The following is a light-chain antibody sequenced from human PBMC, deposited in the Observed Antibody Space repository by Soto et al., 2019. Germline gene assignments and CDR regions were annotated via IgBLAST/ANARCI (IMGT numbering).Light chain of an antibody. J-gene: IGLJ1*01. CDR1: SSDIGAYDY. CDR3: TSFAPGRVYV. Sequence: QPALTQPASVSRSPRQSITISSSGTSSDIGAYDYVSWYHQHSGRAPKLIIYEVSHRFSGLSYRFSGSKSGNTASLTISGLQAEDEGDYYCTSFAPGRVYVFGSGTKVTVL. V-gene: IGLV2-14*03. CDR2: EVS.